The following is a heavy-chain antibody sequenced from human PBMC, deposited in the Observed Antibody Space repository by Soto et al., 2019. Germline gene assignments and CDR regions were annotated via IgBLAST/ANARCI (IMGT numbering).Heavy chain of an antibody. Sequence: GSLRLSCAGSGFTLSTYGMTWVRQAPGKGLEWVSAITGTGGNTYYVDSVKGRFTSPRDNSKNMLYLQMNSVRVEDTAVYYCARIRGYWYGLDAWGQGTTVTVSS. CDR3: ARIRGYWYGLDA. V-gene: IGHV3-23*01. CDR1: GFTLSTYG. CDR2: ITGTGGNT. J-gene: IGHJ6*02.